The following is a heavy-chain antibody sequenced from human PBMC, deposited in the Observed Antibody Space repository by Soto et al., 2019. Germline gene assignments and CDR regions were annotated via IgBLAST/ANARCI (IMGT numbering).Heavy chain of an antibody. CDR2: ITVSGGST. D-gene: IGHD4-17*01. CDR1: GFTFSSYA. Sequence: EVQLLESGGGLVQPGGSLRLSCAASGFTFSSYAMSWVRQAPGKGLELVSAITVSGGSTYYADSVKGRFTISRDNCKNTLYLEMNCLRAEDTAVYYCAKDMIGYGDCSFDYWDQGTLVTVSS. CDR3: AKDMIGYGDCSFDY. J-gene: IGHJ4*02. V-gene: IGHV3-23*01.